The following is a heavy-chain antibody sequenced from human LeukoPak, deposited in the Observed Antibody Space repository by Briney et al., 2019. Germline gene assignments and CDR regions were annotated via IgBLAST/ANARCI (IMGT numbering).Heavy chain of an antibody. J-gene: IGHJ4*02. CDR2: ISYDGINK. D-gene: IGHD5-18*01. CDR3: AKDWYSYSYRIPEW. Sequence: GRSLRLSCAASGFTFSSYGIHWVRQAPGKGLEWVAVISYDGINKFYVDSVKGRFTISKNTLYLQMNSLRTVDTAVYYCAKDWYSYSYRIPEWWGQGTLVTVSS. V-gene: IGHV3-30*18. CDR1: GFTFSSYG.